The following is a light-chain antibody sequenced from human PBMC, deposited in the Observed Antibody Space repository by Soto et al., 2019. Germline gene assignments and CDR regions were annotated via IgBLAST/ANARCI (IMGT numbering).Light chain of an antibody. J-gene: IGKJ1*01. CDR3: QQYNNWTTWT. Sequence: EIVMTQSPATLSVSPGERATLSCTASQSVSSNLAWYQQKPGQAPRLLIYGASTRATGVPARFSGSGSGTEFTLTISSLQSEDFAVYYCQQYNNWTTWTFGQGTKVDIK. CDR2: GAS. V-gene: IGKV3D-15*01. CDR1: QSVSSN.